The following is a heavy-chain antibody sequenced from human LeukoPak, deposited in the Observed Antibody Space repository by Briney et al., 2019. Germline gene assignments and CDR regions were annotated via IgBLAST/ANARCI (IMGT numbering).Heavy chain of an antibody. D-gene: IGHD4-17*01. CDR2: INHSGST. CDR3: ARGGVRAIDYYYYYMDV. J-gene: IGHJ6*03. CDR1: GGSFSGYY. V-gene: IGHV4-34*01. Sequence: SETLSLTCAVYGGSFSGYYWSWIRQPPGKGLEWIGEINHSGSTNCNPSLKSRVTISVDTSKNQFSLKLSSVTAADTAVYYCARGGVRAIDYYYYYMDVWGKGTTVTVSS.